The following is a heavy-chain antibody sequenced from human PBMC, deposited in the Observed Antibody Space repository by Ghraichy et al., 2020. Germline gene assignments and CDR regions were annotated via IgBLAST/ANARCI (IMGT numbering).Heavy chain of an antibody. J-gene: IGHJ4*02. V-gene: IGHV3-74*01. CDR1: GFTLTHYW. Sequence: GGSLRLSCAASGFTLTHYWMHWVRQAPGKGLEWVARINSDGSSTNYAGSVNGRFTVSRDYAKNTMYLQMDSLGDEDTVVYYCNCLIVGPGAIKNDYWGQGTQVTGSS. CDR3: NCLIVGPGAIKNDY. CDR2: INSDGSST. D-gene: IGHD2-2*01.